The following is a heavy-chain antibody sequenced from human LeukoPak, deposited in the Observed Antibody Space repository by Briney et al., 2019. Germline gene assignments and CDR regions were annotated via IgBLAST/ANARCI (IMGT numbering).Heavy chain of an antibody. D-gene: IGHD2-21*02. CDR1: GGSVSSGSYY. CDR3: ARTLAYCGGDCYSVDY. CDR2: IYYSGST. J-gene: IGHJ4*02. V-gene: IGHV4-61*01. Sequence: PSETLSLTCTVSGGSVSSGSYYWSWIRQPPGKGLEWIGYIYYSGSTNYNPSLKSRVTISVDTSKNQFSLKLSSVTAADTAVYYCARTLAYCGGDCYSVDYWGQGTLVTVSS.